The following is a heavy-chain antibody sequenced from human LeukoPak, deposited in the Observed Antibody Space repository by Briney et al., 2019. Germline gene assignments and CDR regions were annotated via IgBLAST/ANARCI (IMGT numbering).Heavy chain of an antibody. J-gene: IGHJ4*02. Sequence: GGSLRLSCAASGFTFSTYAMSWVRRAPGKGLEWVSAISGSGGSTYYADSVKGRFTISRDNSKNTLYLQMNSLRAEDTAVYYCAKDSVVVVAATPFDYWGQGTLVTVSS. CDR1: GFTFSTYA. V-gene: IGHV3-23*01. CDR3: AKDSVVVVAATPFDY. D-gene: IGHD2-15*01. CDR2: ISGSGGST.